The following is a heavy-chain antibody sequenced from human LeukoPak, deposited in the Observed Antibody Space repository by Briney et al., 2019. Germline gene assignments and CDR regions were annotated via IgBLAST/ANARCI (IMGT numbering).Heavy chain of an antibody. CDR2: ISAYNGNT. V-gene: IGHV1-18*01. D-gene: IGHD3-22*01. CDR3: ARSIAWGMIVVVPYYFDY. Sequence: ASVKVSCKASGYTFTSYGISGVRQAPGQGLEWGGWISAYNGNTNDAQTLQRRVTMTTDTSTSTAYMELRSLRSDDTAVYYCARSIAWGMIVVVPYYFDYWGQGTLVTVSS. J-gene: IGHJ4*02. CDR1: GYTFTSYG.